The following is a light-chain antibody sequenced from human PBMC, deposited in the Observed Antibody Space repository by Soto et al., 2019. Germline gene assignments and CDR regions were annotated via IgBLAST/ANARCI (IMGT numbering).Light chain of an antibody. CDR3: QQYNSYSEA. CDR2: KAS. V-gene: IGKV1-5*03. CDR1: QTISSW. J-gene: IGKJ1*01. Sequence: DIQMTQSPSTLSGSVGDRVTITCRASQTISSWLAWYQQKPGKAPKLLIYKASTLKSGVPSRFSGSGSGTEVTLTISSLQPDDFATYYCQQYNSYSEAFGHGTKVELK.